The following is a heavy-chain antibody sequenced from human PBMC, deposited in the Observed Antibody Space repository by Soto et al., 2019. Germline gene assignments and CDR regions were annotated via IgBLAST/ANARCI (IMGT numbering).Heavy chain of an antibody. J-gene: IGHJ3*02. CDR1: DDSISSGSH. V-gene: IGHV4-38-2*01. Sequence: SETRSLHCAVSDDSISSGSHWAWIRQPPGKGLEWVASISHSGTTYYNPSLTSRVTISVDTSNNQFSLKLSSVTAADTAVYFCARVGISSSDAFDIWGQGTTVPVSS. CDR3: ARVGISSSDAFDI. CDR2: ISHSGTT. D-gene: IGHD6-6*01.